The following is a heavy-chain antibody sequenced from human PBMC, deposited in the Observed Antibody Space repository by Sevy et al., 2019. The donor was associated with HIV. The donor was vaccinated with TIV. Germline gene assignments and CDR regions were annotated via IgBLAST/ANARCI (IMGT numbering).Heavy chain of an antibody. Sequence: GGSLRLSCAASGFTFSSYAMHWVHQAPGKGLEWVAVISYDGSNKYYADSVKGRFTISRDNSKNTLYLQMNSLRAEDTAVYYCARDLGVRALDYWGQGTLVTVSS. V-gene: IGHV3-30*04. CDR1: GFTFSSYA. CDR2: ISYDGSNK. CDR3: ARDLGVRALDY. J-gene: IGHJ4*02. D-gene: IGHD3-16*01.